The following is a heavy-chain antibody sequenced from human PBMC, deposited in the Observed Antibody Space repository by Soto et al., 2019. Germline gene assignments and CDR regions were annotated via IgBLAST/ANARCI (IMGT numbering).Heavy chain of an antibody. CDR2: INPNSGGT. CDR1: GYTFTGYY. V-gene: IGHV1-2*02. J-gene: IGHJ4*02. D-gene: IGHD1-26*01. CDR3: AKEVGATSVDY. Sequence: QVQLVQSGAEVKKPGASVKVSCKASGYTFTGYYMHWVRQASGQELEWMGWINPNSGGTNYAQKFQGRVDMIRDTSIITAYMELSMLRSDDTPVYYCAKEVGATSVDYWGAGSLVTVSS.